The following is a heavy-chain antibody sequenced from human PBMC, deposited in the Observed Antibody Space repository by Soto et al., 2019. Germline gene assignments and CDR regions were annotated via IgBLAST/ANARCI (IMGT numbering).Heavy chain of an antibody. CDR2: VSYSGST. D-gene: IGHD6-25*01. CDR3: ARPTSSGTYHYGMDV. CDR1: GGSVSSAYYY. Sequence: PSETLSLTCAVSGGSVSSAYYYWSWIRQPLGKGLEWIGYVSYSGSTTYNPSLKSRVTISLDTSKNQFSLKLSSVTAADTAVYYCARPTSSGTYHYGMDVWGQGTTVTVSS. J-gene: IGHJ6*02. V-gene: IGHV4-61*01.